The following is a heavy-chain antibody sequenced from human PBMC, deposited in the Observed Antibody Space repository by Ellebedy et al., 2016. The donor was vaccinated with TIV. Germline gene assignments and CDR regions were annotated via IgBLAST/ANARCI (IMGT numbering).Heavy chain of an antibody. CDR3: ARDPYNWNGPFDY. CDR1: GFTFNTHA. D-gene: IGHD1-20*01. J-gene: IGHJ4*02. CDR2: INYDSRST. V-gene: IGHV3-23*01. Sequence: GESLKISCVASGFTFNTHAMNWVRQAPGKGLEWVSSINYDSRSTYYADSVKGRFTISRDNAKSTLYLQMNSLRAEDTAVYYCARDPYNWNGPFDYWGQGTLVTVSS.